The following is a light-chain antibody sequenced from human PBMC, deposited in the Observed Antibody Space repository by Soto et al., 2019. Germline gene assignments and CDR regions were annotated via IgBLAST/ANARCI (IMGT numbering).Light chain of an antibody. J-gene: IGKJ1*01. CDR2: GAS. Sequence: EFVLTQSPGTLSLSPGERATLSCRASQTFRSTYLAWYQQTPGQAPRLLIYGASTRATGIPDRFSGSGSGTDFTLTISRLEPEDFAMYYCQHYGFSTWTFGQGTKVEI. CDR3: QHYGFSTWT. V-gene: IGKV3-20*01. CDR1: QTFRSTY.